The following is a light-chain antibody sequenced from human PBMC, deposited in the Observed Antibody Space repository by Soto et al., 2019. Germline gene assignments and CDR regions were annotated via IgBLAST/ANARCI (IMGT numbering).Light chain of an antibody. Sequence: DIQMTQSPSSLSASVGDRITITCRTSQNVDSYLNWYQQKVGEAPQLLISAASSLQSGVPSRFTGSGSGTDFTLTINSLQPEESATYYCQQSATIPTFGQGTRLEIK. V-gene: IGKV1-39*01. CDR3: QQSATIPT. CDR2: AAS. J-gene: IGKJ5*01. CDR1: QNVDSY.